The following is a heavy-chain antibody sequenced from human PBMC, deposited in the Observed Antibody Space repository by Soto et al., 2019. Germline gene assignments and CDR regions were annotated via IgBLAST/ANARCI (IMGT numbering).Heavy chain of an antibody. Sequence: ASVKVSCKASGYTFTSYGISWVRQAPGQGLEWMGWISAYNGNTNYAQKLQGRVTISVDTSKNQFSLKLSSVTAADTAVYYCAGGPPDSQYSSSWYAVSYFDYWGQGTLVTVSS. D-gene: IGHD6-13*01. V-gene: IGHV1-18*01. J-gene: IGHJ4*02. CDR1: GYTFTSYG. CDR2: ISAYNGNT. CDR3: AGGPPDSQYSSSWYAVSYFDY.